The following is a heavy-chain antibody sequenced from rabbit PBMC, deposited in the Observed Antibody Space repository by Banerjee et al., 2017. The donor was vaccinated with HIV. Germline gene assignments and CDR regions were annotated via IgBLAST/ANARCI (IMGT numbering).Heavy chain of an antibody. CDR3: ARGSNYYAFNL. V-gene: IGHV1S45*01. Sequence: GFSFSSSYWICWVRQAPGKGLEWIACMHADSVGSTYYASWAKGRFTISKTSSTTVTLQMTSLTAADTATYFCARGSNYYAFNLWGQGTLVTVS. CDR1: GFSFSSSYW. D-gene: IGHD8-1*01. J-gene: IGHJ4*01. CDR2: MHADSVGST.